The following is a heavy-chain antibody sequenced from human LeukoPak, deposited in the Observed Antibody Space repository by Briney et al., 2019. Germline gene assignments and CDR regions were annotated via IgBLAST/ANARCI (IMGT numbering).Heavy chain of an antibody. Sequence: SETLSLTCTVSGGSISSGDYYWSWIRQPPGKGLEWIGYIYYSGSTYYNPSLKSRVTISVDTSKNQFSLKLSSVTAADTAVYYCARQRKGTVGATSLDYWGQGTLVTVSS. V-gene: IGHV4-30-4*08. J-gene: IGHJ4*02. D-gene: IGHD1-26*01. CDR1: GGSISSGDYY. CDR2: IYYSGST. CDR3: ARQRKGTVGATSLDY.